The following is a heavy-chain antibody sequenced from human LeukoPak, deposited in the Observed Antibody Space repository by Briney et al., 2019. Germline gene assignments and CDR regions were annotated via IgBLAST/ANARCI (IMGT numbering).Heavy chain of an antibody. D-gene: IGHD4-23*01. CDR2: IIPILGIA. J-gene: IGHJ4*02. CDR1: GGTFSSYA. Sequence: GSSVKVSCKASGGTFSSYAISWVRQAPGQGLEWMGRIIPILGIANYAQKFQGRVTITADKSTSTAYMGLSSLRSEDTAVYYCARETTVVTLYYFDYWGQGTLVTVSS. V-gene: IGHV1-69*04. CDR3: ARETTVVTLYYFDY.